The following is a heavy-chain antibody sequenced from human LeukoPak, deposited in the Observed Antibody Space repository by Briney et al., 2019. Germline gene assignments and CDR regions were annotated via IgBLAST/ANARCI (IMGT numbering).Heavy chain of an antibody. V-gene: IGHV3-7*05. Sequence: GGSLRLSCAGSGITLSTYWMSWIRQAPGKGLEWVGNTKQDGSEKYFVDSLRGRFTISRDNARNSLFLQMNSLRAEDTAVYYCARDQGAFDMWGQGTMVTVSS. J-gene: IGHJ3*02. CDR3: ARDQGAFDM. CDR1: GITLSTYW. CDR2: TKQDGSEK.